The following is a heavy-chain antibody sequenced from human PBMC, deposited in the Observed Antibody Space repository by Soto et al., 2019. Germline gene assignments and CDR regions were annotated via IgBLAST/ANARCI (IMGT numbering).Heavy chain of an antibody. CDR1: GGSISSHNW. D-gene: IGHD2-21*02. Sequence: PSETLSLTCAVSGGSISSHNWWSRVRQPPGKGLEWIGEIYHSGDTNYSPSLKSRVSISLDKSKNQFSLKLNSLTAADTAVYYCARLVTPDSYFDSWGQGKLVTVSS. CDR3: ARLVTPDSYFDS. CDR2: IYHSGDT. V-gene: IGHV4-4*02. J-gene: IGHJ4*02.